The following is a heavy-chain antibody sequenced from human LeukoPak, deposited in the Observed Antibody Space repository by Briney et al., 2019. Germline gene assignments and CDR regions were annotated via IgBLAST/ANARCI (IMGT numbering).Heavy chain of an antibody. D-gene: IGHD6-13*01. J-gene: IGHJ4*02. Sequence: GGSLRLSCAASGFTFDDYDMSWVRQAPGKGLEWVSGINWNGGSTAYADSVKGRFTISRDNAKNSLYLQMNSLRAEDTAVYYCARVKNHRGIAVAGSDYWGQGTLVTVSS. CDR1: GFTFDDYD. CDR2: INWNGGST. V-gene: IGHV3-20*04. CDR3: ARVKNHRGIAVAGSDY.